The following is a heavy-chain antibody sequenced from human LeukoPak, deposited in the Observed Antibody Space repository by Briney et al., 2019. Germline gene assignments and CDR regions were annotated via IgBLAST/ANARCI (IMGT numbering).Heavy chain of an antibody. CDR2: IYYSGST. J-gene: IGHJ3*02. CDR1: GGSLSSSSYY. Sequence: SETLSLTCTVSGGSLSSSSYYWGWLRQPPGKGLEWVGSIYYSGSTYYNPSLKSRFTISVDTSKNQFSLKLSSLTAAASAVFSCARATPWKVSGFLRHAFDIWGQGTMVTVSS. CDR3: ARATPWKVSGFLRHAFDI. D-gene: IGHD3-3*01. V-gene: IGHV4-39*07.